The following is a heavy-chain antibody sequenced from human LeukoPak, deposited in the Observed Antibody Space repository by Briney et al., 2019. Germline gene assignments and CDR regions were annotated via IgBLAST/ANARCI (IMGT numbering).Heavy chain of an antibody. CDR3: ARASRGSNWYLSH. V-gene: IGHV4-38-2*02. CDR1: GYSISSGYY. CDR2: IYHSGST. J-gene: IGHJ4*02. Sequence: SETLSLTCTVSGYSISSGYYWGWIRQPPGKGLEWIGSIYHSGSTYYNPSLKSRVTISVDTSKNQFSLKLSSVTAADTAVYYCARASRGSNWYLSHWGQGTLVTVSS. D-gene: IGHD6-13*01.